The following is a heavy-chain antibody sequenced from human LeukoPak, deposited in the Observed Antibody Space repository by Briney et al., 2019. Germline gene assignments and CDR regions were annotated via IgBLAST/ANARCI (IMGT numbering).Heavy chain of an antibody. V-gene: IGHV4-4*07. CDR1: GGSISSYY. D-gene: IGHD4-17*01. CDR3: ARDSRDYGDYGRSYYYYMDV. Sequence: PSETLSLTCTVSGGSISSYYWSWIRQPAGKGLEWIGRIYTSGSTNYNPSLKSRVTMSVDTSKNQFSLKLSSVTAADTAVYYCARDSRDYGDYGRSYYYYMDVWGKGTTVTISS. CDR2: IYTSGST. J-gene: IGHJ6*03.